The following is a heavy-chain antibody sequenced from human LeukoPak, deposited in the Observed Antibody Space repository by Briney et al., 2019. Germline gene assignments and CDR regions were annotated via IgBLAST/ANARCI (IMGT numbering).Heavy chain of an antibody. CDR2: IIPILGIA. D-gene: IGHD4-17*01. CDR1: GGTFSSYT. V-gene: IGHV1-69*02. CDR3: ATPLDYGDFYYYYGMDV. Sequence: RASVKVSCKASGGTFSSYTISWVRQAPGQGLEWMGRIIPILGIANYAQKFQGRVTITADKSTSTAYVELSSLRSEDTAVYYCATPLDYGDFYYYYGMDVWGQGTTVTVSS. J-gene: IGHJ6*01.